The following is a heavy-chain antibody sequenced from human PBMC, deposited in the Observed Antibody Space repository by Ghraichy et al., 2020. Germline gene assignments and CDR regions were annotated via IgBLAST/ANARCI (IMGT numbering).Heavy chain of an antibody. D-gene: IGHD3-3*01. CDR1: GGSVSSGSYY. Sequence: SQTLSLTCTVSGGSVSSGSYYWSWIRQPPGKGLEWIGYIYYSGSTNYNPSLKSRVTISVDTSKNQFSLKLSSVTAADTAVYYCAREIDFWSGYGFDPWGQGTLVTVSS. CDR2: IYYSGST. CDR3: AREIDFWSGYGFDP. V-gene: IGHV4-61*01. J-gene: IGHJ5*02.